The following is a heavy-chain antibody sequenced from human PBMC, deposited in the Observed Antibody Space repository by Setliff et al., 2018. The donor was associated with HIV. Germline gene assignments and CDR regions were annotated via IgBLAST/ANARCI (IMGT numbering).Heavy chain of an antibody. V-gene: IGHV3-7*01. CDR2: IKEDGSEK. Sequence: PGGSLRLSCAASGFTFRSYWLSWVRQAPGKGLEWVASIKEDGSEKYYVDSVKGRFTISRDNAKNSLFLQVNSLRAEDTAVYYCARVVATRDYWGQGTLVTVS. CDR1: GFTFRSYW. J-gene: IGHJ4*02. CDR3: ARVVATRDY. D-gene: IGHD5-12*01.